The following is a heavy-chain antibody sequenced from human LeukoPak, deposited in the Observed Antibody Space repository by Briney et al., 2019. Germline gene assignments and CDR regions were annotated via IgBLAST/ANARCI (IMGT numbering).Heavy chain of an antibody. CDR3: ASRGLAAAGLRWFDP. D-gene: IGHD6-13*01. CDR1: GFTFSSYA. J-gene: IGHJ5*02. CDR2: INHSGST. Sequence: PGGSLRLSCAASGFTFSSYAMSWIRQPPGKGLEWIGEINHSGSTNYNPSLKSRVTISVDTSKNQFSLKLSSVTAADTAVYYCASRGLAAAGLRWFDPWGQGTLVTVSS. V-gene: IGHV4-34*01.